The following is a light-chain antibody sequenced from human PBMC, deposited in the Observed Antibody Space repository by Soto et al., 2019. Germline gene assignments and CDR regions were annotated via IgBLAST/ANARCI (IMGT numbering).Light chain of an antibody. J-gene: IGLJ2*01. CDR3: AAWDDSLSGHVV. Sequence: QPVLTQPPSASGTPGQRVTISCSGSSSNIGSNYVYWYQQLPGTAPKLLIYRNNQRPSGVPDRFSGSKSGTSASLAINGLRSEDEADYYCAAWDDSLSGHVVFGGGTKLTVL. CDR2: RNN. V-gene: IGLV1-47*01. CDR1: SSNIGSNY.